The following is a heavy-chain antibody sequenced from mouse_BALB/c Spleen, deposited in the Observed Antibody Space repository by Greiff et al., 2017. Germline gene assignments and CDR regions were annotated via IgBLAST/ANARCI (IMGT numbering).Heavy chain of an antibody. CDR2: INPSTGYT. V-gene: IGHV1-7*01. J-gene: IGHJ2*01. Sequence: VQLQQSGAELAKPGASVKMSCKASGYTFTSYWMHWVKQRPGQGLEWIGYINPSTGYTEYNQKFKDKATLTVDKSSSTAYMQLSSPTSEDSAVYYCAGYDYLGDYWGQGTTLTVSS. CDR3: AGYDYLGDY. D-gene: IGHD2-4*01. CDR1: GYTFTSYW.